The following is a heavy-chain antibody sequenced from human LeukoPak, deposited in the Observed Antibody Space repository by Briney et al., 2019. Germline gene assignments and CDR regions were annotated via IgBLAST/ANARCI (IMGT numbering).Heavy chain of an antibody. CDR3: AKGNWRYFDY. CDR1: GFTFSNYA. V-gene: IGHV3-30-3*01. CDR2: ISYDGSNK. J-gene: IGHJ4*02. Sequence: GGSLRLSCAASGFTFSNYAMHWVRQAPGKGLEWVAVISYDGSNKYHADSVKGRFTISRDNSKNTLYLQMNSLGADDTAVYYCAKGNWRYFDYWGQGTLVTVSS. D-gene: IGHD1-1*01.